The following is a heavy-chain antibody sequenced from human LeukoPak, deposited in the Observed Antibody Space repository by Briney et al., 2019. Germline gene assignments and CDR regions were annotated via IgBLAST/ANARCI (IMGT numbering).Heavy chain of an antibody. CDR3: AREGLRFLEWSAGNYMDV. D-gene: IGHD3-3*01. V-gene: IGHV1-69*06. CDR1: GGTFSSYA. CDR2: IIPIFGTA. J-gene: IGHJ6*03. Sequence: SVKVSCKASGGTFSSYAISWVRQAPGQGLEWMGGIIPIFGTANYAQKFQGRVTITADKSTSTAYMELSSLRSEDTAVYYCAREGLRFLEWSAGNYMDVWGKGTTVTVSS.